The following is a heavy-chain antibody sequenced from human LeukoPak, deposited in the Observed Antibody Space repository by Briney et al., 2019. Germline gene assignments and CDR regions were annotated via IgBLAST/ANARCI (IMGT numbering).Heavy chain of an antibody. CDR3: ARDESFYGSGRYY. Sequence: GGSLRLSCAASGFTVSTNYMSWVRQAPGKGLEWVSVIYSGGSTYYADSVKGRFTISRDDSKNTLYLQMNSLRAEDTAVYYCARDESFYGSGRYYWGQGTLVTVSS. CDR2: IYSGGST. D-gene: IGHD3-10*01. J-gene: IGHJ4*02. CDR1: GFTVSTNY. V-gene: IGHV3-53*01.